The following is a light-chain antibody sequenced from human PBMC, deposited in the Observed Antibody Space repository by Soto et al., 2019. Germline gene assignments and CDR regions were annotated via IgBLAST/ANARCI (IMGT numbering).Light chain of an antibody. CDR2: DNN. J-gene: IGLJ1*01. CDR3: GTWDSSLSAYV. CDR1: SSNIGNNY. Sequence: QSVLTXPPSVSAAPGQKFTISCSGISSNIGNNYVSWYQQLPGTAPKLLIYDNNKRPSGIPDRFSGSKSGTSATLGITGLQTGDEADYYCGTWDSSLSAYVFGTGTKVTVL. V-gene: IGLV1-51*01.